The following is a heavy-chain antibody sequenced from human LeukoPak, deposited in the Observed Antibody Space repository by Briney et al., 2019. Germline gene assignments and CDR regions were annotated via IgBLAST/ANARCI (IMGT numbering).Heavy chain of an antibody. CDR2: IYHTGTT. V-gene: IGHV4-59*01. CDR3: ASHYGSGFDY. CDR1: GGSLNSYY. Sequence: SETLSLTCTVSGGSLNSYYWNWIRQPPGKGLEWIGYIYHTGTTTSNPSLKSRVTISIDTSKNQFSLKLSSVTAADTAIYYCASHYGSGFDYWGQGTLVTVSS. D-gene: IGHD3-10*01. J-gene: IGHJ4*02.